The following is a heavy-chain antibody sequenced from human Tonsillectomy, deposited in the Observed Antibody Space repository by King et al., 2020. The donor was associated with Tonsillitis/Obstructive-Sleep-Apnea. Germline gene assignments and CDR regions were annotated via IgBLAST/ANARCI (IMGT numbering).Heavy chain of an antibody. J-gene: IGHJ4*02. CDR1: AFTFDDYA. CDR3: AKDMEQVLVPAAIHSAFDY. Sequence: VQLVESGGGLVQPGRSLRLSCAASAFTFDDYAMHWVRQAPGKGLEWVSGISWNSGSRGYADSVKGRITISRDNAKKSLYLQMNSLRPEDTALYYCAKDMEQVLVPAAIHSAFDYWGQGALVTVSS. CDR2: ISWNSGSR. V-gene: IGHV3-9*01. D-gene: IGHD2-2*01.